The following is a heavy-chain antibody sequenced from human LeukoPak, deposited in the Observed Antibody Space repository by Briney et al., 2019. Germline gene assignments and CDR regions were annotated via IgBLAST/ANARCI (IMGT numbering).Heavy chain of an antibody. D-gene: IGHD3-10*01. CDR3: ARVFGADYYYYGMDV. CDR1: GYTFTSYY. CDR2: INPSGGST. V-gene: IGHV1-46*01. J-gene: IGHJ6*02. Sequence: ASVKVSCKASGYTFTSYYMHWVRQPPGQGLEWMGIINPSGGSTSYAQKFQGRVTMTRDTSTSTVYMELSSLRSEDTAVYYCARVFGADYYYYGMDVWGQGTTVTVSS.